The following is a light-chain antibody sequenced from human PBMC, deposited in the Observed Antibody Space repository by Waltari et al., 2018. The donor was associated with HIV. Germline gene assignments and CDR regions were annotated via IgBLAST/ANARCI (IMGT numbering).Light chain of an antibody. CDR2: NSN. CDR3: AAWDDGLNGL. Sequence: QSVLTQPPSASGTPGQRVTISCSGRRSNIGSNPVPCYQQLPGTAPNLLIYNSNQRPSGVPDRFSGSKSGTSASLAISGLQSEDEGAYYCAAWDDGLNGLFGGGTKLTV. J-gene: IGLJ2*01. V-gene: IGLV1-44*01. CDR1: RSNIGSNP.